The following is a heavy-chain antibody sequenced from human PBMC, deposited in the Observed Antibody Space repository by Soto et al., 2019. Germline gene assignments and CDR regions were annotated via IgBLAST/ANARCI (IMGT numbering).Heavy chain of an antibody. CDR3: ARGVTMVRGVIHTPYFDY. D-gene: IGHD3-10*01. Sequence: QVQLQESGPGLVKPSQTLSLTCTVSGGSISSGGYYWSWIRQHPGKGLEWIGYIYYSGSTYYNPSLQSRLNISVDTSKNQVSLKLSSVTAADTAVYYCARGVTMVRGVIHTPYFDYWGQGTLVTVSS. CDR2: IYYSGST. J-gene: IGHJ4*02. V-gene: IGHV4-31*03. CDR1: GGSISSGGYY.